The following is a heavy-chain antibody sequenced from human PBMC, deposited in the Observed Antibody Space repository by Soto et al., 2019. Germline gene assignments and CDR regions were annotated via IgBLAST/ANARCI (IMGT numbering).Heavy chain of an antibody. CDR2: IIPILGIA. J-gene: IGHJ4*02. V-gene: IGHV1-69*08. CDR3: TREVLTLRAGAIPYYFDY. D-gene: IGHD1-26*01. CDR1: GGTFSSYT. Sequence: QVQLVQSGAEVKKPGSSVKVSCKASGGTFSSYTISWVRQAPGQGLEWMGRIIPILGIANYAQKFQGRVTITADKSTSTAYMELSSLRSEDTAVYYCTREVLTLRAGAIPYYFDYWGQGTLVTVSS.